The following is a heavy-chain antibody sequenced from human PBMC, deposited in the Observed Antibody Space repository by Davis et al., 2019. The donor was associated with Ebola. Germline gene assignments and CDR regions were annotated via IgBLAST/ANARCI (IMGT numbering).Heavy chain of an antibody. CDR1: GGSISSSSYY. J-gene: IGHJ5*02. CDR2: IYYSGST. D-gene: IGHD6-19*01. V-gene: IGHV4-39*01. Sequence: MPSETLSLTCTVSGGSISSSSYYWGWIRQPPGKGLEWIGSIYYSGSTYYNPSLKSRVTISVDTSKNQFSLKLSSVTAADTAVYYCARAMWLVQWLRFDPWGQGTLVTVSS. CDR3: ARAMWLVQWLRFDP.